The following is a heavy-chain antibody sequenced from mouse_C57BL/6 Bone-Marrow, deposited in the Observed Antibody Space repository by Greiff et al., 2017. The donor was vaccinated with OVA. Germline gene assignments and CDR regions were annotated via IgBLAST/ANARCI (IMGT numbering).Heavy chain of an antibody. CDR2: ISYSGST. D-gene: IGHD2-1*01. J-gene: IGHJ4*01. CDR1: GYSITSGYD. CDR3: ARDDGNYIMDY. V-gene: IGHV3-1*01. Sequence: EVKLMESGPGMVKPSQSLSLTCTVTGYSITSGYDWHWIRHFPGNKLEWMGYISYSGSTNYNPSLKSQISITHDTSKNQFFLKLNSVTTEDTATYYCARDDGNYIMDYWGQGTSVTVSS.